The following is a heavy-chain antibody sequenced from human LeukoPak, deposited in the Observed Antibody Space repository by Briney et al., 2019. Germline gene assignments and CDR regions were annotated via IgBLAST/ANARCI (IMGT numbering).Heavy chain of an antibody. J-gene: IGHJ6*03. CDR3: ARERPYCSSTSCYTGNDQNYYYYYMDV. V-gene: IGHV4-34*01. CDR1: GGSFSGYY. CDR2: INHSGST. D-gene: IGHD2-2*02. Sequence: ASETLSLTCAVYGGSFSGYYWSWIRQPPGKGLEWIGEINHSGSTNYNPSLKSRVTISVDTSKNQFSLKLSSVTAADTAVYYCARERPYCSSTSCYTGNDQNYYYYYMDVWGKGTTVTVSS.